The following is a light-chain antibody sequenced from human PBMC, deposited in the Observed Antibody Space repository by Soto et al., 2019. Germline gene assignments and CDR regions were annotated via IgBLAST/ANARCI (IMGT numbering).Light chain of an antibody. Sequence: EIVLTQSPGTLSLSPGERATLSCRASQSVRSRYLAWYQQKPGQAPRLLIYGSSSRPPGIPDRVSGSGSGTEFTLTISRLEPEDFAVYYCKQYGNSPQTFGQGTKVDIK. CDR2: GSS. CDR3: KQYGNSPQT. J-gene: IGKJ1*01. CDR1: QSVRSRY. V-gene: IGKV3-20*01.